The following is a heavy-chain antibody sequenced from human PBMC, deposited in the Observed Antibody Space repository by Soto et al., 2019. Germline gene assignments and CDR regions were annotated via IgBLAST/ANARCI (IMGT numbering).Heavy chain of an antibody. CDR1: GGSISNGDYY. J-gene: IGHJ4*02. D-gene: IGHD3-3*01. CDR2: IYYSGST. CDR3: ARVRRYDFWPHVDY. V-gene: IGHV4-30-4*08. Sequence: SETLSLTWTVSGGSISNGDYYLSWIRQPPGKGLEWIGYIYYSGSTYYNPSLKSRVTISVDTSKNQFSLKLSSVTAADTAVYYCARVRRYDFWPHVDYWGQGTLVTVSS.